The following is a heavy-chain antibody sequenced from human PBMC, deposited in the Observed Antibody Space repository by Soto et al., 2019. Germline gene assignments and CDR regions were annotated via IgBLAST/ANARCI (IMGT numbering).Heavy chain of an antibody. Sequence: SVKVSCKASGGTFSSYAISWVRQAPGQGLEWMGGIIPIFGTANYAQKFQGRVTITADESTSTAYMELSSLRSEDTAVYYCARASDNIVATTYYYYGMDVWGQGTTVTVSS. V-gene: IGHV1-69*13. CDR2: IIPIFGTA. D-gene: IGHD5-12*01. J-gene: IGHJ6*02. CDR1: GGTFSSYA. CDR3: ARASDNIVATTYYYYGMDV.